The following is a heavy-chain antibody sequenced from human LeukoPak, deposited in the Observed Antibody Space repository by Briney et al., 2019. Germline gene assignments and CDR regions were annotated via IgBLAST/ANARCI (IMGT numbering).Heavy chain of an antibody. CDR3: ARKADYDFWSGPIYDY. Sequence: GGSLRLSCAASGFTFSSYSMNWVRQAPGKGLEWVSSISSSSSYIYYADSVKGRFTISRDNAKNSLYLQMNSLRAEDTAVYYCARKADYDFWSGPIYDYWGQGTLVAVSS. V-gene: IGHV3-21*01. CDR2: ISSSSSYI. D-gene: IGHD3-3*01. CDR1: GFTFSSYS. J-gene: IGHJ4*02.